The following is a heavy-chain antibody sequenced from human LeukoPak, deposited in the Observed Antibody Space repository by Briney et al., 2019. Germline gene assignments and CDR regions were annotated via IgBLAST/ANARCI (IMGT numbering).Heavy chain of an antibody. Sequence: PGGSLRLSCAASGFTFSSYVMSWVRQAPGKGLEWVSAISGSGGSTYYADSVKGRFTISRDNSKNTLYLQMNSLRAEDTAVYYCAKDLNYYDSSGSDFSFDYWGQGTLVTVSS. V-gene: IGHV3-23*01. CDR2: ISGSGGST. CDR1: GFTFSSYV. CDR3: AKDLNYYDSSGSDFSFDY. D-gene: IGHD3-22*01. J-gene: IGHJ4*02.